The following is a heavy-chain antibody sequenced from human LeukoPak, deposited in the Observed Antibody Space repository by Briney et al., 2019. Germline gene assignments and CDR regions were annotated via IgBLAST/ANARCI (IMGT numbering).Heavy chain of an antibody. CDR3: ARGGCSSTSCYLVDYYYGMDV. J-gene: IGHJ6*02. CDR1: GGSISGYY. Sequence: NPSETLSLTCTVSGGSISGYYWSYIRQPPGKGLEWIGEINHSGSTNYNPSLKGRVTISVDTSKNQFSLKLSSVTAADTAVYYCARGGCSSTSCYLVDYYYGMDVWGQGTTVTVSS. V-gene: IGHV4-34*01. CDR2: INHSGST. D-gene: IGHD2-2*01.